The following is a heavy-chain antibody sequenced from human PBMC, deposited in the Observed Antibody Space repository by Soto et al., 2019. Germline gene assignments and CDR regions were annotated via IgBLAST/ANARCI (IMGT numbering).Heavy chain of an antibody. D-gene: IGHD6-19*01. CDR3: ARDSGWSSGWYNLFDY. J-gene: IGHJ4*02. CDR1: GGTFSSYA. V-gene: IGHV1-69*06. CDR2: IIPIFGTA. Sequence: GASVKVSCKASGGTFSSYAISWVRQAPGQGLEWMGGIIPIFGTANYAQKFQGRVTITADKSTSTAYMELSSLRSEDTAVYYCARDSGWSSGWYNLFDYWGQGTLVTVSS.